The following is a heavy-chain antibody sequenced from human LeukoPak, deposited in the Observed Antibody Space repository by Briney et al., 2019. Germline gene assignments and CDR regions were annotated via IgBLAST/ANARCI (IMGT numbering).Heavy chain of an antibody. J-gene: IGHJ3*02. CDR3: ARGLRFLEWYDAFDI. D-gene: IGHD3-3*01. V-gene: IGHV1-2*02. Sequence: ASVKVSCKASGYTFTGYYMHWVRQAPGQGLEWMGWINPNSGGTNYAQKFQGRVTMTGDTSISTAYMELSRLRSDDTAVYYCARGLRFLEWYDAFDIWGQGTMVTVSS. CDR1: GYTFTGYY. CDR2: INPNSGGT.